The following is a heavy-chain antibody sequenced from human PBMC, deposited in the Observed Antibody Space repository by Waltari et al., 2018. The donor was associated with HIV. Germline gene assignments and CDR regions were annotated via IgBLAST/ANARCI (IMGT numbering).Heavy chain of an antibody. J-gene: IGHJ4*02. D-gene: IGHD2-15*01. V-gene: IGHV4-30-4*08. CDR1: GGSISSGDYY. CDR2: IYYSGST. Sequence: QVQLQESGPGLVKPSQTLSLTCTVSGGSISSGDYYWSWIRQPPGKGLEWIGYIYYSGSTYHNPSLKIRVTISGDRSKNQFSLKLSSVTAADTAVYYCARVPCSGGSCYDYYFDYWGQGTLVTVSS. CDR3: ARVPCSGGSCYDYYFDY.